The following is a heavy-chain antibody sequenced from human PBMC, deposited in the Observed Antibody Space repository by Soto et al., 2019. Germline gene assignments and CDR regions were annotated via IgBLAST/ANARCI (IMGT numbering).Heavy chain of an antibody. CDR3: ARDRGSGWDFSNGFDP. D-gene: IGHD6-19*01. CDR2: INAGNGNT. Sequence: QVQLVQSGAEGKKPGASVKVSCKASGYTFTSYAMHWVRQAPGQRLEWMGWINAGNGNTKYSQKFQGRVTITRDTSASTAYMELSSLRSEDTAVYYCARDRGSGWDFSNGFDPWGQGTLVTVSS. J-gene: IGHJ5*02. CDR1: GYTFTSYA. V-gene: IGHV1-3*01.